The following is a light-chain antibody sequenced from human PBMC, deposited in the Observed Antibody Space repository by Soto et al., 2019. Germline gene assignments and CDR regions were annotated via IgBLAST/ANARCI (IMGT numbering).Light chain of an antibody. CDR2: EVS. CDR3: SSYTSSSSFV. V-gene: IGLV2-14*01. CDR1: SSDVGSYDY. J-gene: IGLJ1*01. Sequence: QSVLTQPASVSGSPGQSIIISCTGTSSDVGSYDYVSWYQQHPGKVPKLLIHEVSYRPSGVSNRFSGSKSGNTASLTISGLQAEDEAEYYCSSYTSSSSFVFGTGTNVTVL.